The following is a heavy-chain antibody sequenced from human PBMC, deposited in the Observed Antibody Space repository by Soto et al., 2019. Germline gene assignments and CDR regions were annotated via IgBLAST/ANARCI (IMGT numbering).Heavy chain of an antibody. Sequence: QVQLVESGGGVVQPGRSLRLSCAASGFTFSSYGMHWVRQAPGKGLEWVAVISYDGSNKYYADSVKGRFTISRDNSKNTLYLQMNSLRAEDTAVYYCAKNPKRYCSGGSLCYYFDYWGQGTLVTVSS. CDR3: AKNPKRYCSGGSLCYYFDY. J-gene: IGHJ4*02. CDR1: GFTFSSYG. V-gene: IGHV3-30*18. D-gene: IGHD2-15*01. CDR2: ISYDGSNK.